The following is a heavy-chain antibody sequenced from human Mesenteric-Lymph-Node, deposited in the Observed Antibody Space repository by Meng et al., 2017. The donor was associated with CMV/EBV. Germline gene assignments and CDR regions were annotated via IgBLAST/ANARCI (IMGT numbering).Heavy chain of an antibody. V-gene: IGHV3-30-3*01. CDR1: EFIFSSYA. Sequence: GESLKISCAASEFIFSSYAMHWVRQAPGKGLEWVAVISDDGSNKFYADSVKGRFTISRDSSKNTLYLQMNSLRAEDTAVYYCARGPQYQLLNYWGQGTLVTVSS. J-gene: IGHJ4*02. D-gene: IGHD2-2*01. CDR2: ISDDGSNK. CDR3: ARGPQYQLLNY.